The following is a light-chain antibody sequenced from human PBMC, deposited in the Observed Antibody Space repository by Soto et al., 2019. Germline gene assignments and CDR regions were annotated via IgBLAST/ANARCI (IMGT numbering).Light chain of an antibody. J-gene: IGLJ1*01. CDR2: DVN. Sequence: QSALTQPASVSGSPGQSITISCTGTSSDVGGYNFVSWYQQHPGKAPKLMIYDVNNRPSGVSNRFSGSKSGNTASLTISGLQAEDEADYYCSSYTRSRTYVFGTGTKLTVL. CDR1: SSDVGGYNF. V-gene: IGLV2-14*03. CDR3: SSYTRSRTYV.